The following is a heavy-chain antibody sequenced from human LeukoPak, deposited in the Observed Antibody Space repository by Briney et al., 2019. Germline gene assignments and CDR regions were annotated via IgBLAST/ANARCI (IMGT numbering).Heavy chain of an antibody. CDR3: ARDFRSSWLNWFDP. CDR2: IIPIFGTA. V-gene: IGHV1-69*01. Sequence: SVKVSCKASGGTFSSYAISWVRQAPGQGLEWMGGIIPIFGTANYAQKFQGRVTITADESTSTAYTELSSLRPEDTAVYYCARDFRSSWLNWFDPWGQGTLVTVSS. J-gene: IGHJ5*02. CDR1: GGTFSSYA. D-gene: IGHD6-13*01.